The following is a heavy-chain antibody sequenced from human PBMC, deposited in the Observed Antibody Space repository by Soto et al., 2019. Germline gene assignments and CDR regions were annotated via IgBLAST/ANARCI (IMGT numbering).Heavy chain of an antibody. V-gene: IGHV1-69*01. D-gene: IGHD3-22*01. CDR3: ARDATPYYYDSSGYYYSYFDY. J-gene: IGHJ4*02. CDR1: GGTFSSYA. CDR2: IIPIFGTA. Sequence: QVQLVQSGAEVKKPGSSVKVSCKASGGTFSSYAISWVRQAPGQGLEWMGGIIPIFGTANYAQKFQGRVTITADESTSTADMELSSLRSEDTAVYYCARDATPYYYDSSGYYYSYFDYWGQGTLVTVSS.